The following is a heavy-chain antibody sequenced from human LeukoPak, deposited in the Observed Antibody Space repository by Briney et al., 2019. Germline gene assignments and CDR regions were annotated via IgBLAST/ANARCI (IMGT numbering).Heavy chain of an antibody. CDR2: IYTSGST. V-gene: IGHV4-4*07. CDR3: ARDHYEVLRLVRASNWFDP. J-gene: IGHJ5*02. CDR1: VGSISSYY. Sequence: SETLSLTCTVSVGSISSYYWSWIRQPAGKGLEWIGRIYTSGSTNYNPSLKSRVTMSVDTSKNQFSLKLSSVTAADTAVYYCARDHYEVLRLVRASNWFDPWGQGTLVTVSS. D-gene: IGHD3-10*01.